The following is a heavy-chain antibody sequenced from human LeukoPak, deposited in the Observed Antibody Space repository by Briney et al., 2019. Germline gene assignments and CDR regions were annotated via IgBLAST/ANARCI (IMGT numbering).Heavy chain of an antibody. CDR2: IYYSGST. V-gene: IGHV4-59*01. CDR1: GGSISSYY. Sequence: SETLSLTCTVSGGSISSYYWSWIRQPPGKGLEGIGYIYYSGSTNYNPSLKSRVTISVDTSKTQFSLKLSSVTAADTAVYYCARVMVVAAPEPADFXYYMDVXXXGTTVTV. D-gene: IGHD2-15*01. CDR3: ARVMVVAAPEPADFXYYMDV. J-gene: IGHJ6*03.